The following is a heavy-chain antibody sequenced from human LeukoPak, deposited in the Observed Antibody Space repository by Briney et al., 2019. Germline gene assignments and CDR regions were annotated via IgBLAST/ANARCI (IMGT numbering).Heavy chain of an antibody. CDR3: ARGIILALDFDY. Sequence: SETLSLTCTVSGGSISSGGYYWSWIRQHPGKGLEWIGYIYYSGSTYYNPSLKSRVTISVDTSKNQFSLKLCSVTAADTAVYYCARGIILALDFDYWGQGTLVTVSS. J-gene: IGHJ4*02. CDR1: GGSISSGGYY. V-gene: IGHV4-31*03. D-gene: IGHD3-10*01. CDR2: IYYSGST.